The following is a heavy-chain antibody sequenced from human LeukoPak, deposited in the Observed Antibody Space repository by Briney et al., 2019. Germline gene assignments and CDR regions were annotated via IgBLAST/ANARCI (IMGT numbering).Heavy chain of an antibody. CDR1: GDSVSTNSAA. V-gene: IGHV6-1*01. D-gene: IGHD2-21*01. CDR2: SYYRSKWHN. CDR3: ARDELAYCGGDCFPNWFDP. J-gene: IGHJ5*02. Sequence: SQTLSLTCAISGDSVSTNSAAWNWIRQSPSRGLEWLGRSYYRSKWHNDYAISVKSRLTINADTSKNQFSLRLNSVTPEDTAVYYCARDELAYCGGDCFPNWFDPWGQGILVTVSS.